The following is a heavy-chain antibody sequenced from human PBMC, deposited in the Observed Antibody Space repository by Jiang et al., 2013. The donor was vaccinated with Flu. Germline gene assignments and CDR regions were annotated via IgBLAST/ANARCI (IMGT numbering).Heavy chain of an antibody. CDR3: ARDLYYDILTGYYPLGY. Sequence: SWVRQAPGQGLEWMEWISAYNGNTNYAQKLQGRVTMTTDTSTSTAYMELRSLRSDDTAVYYCARDLYYDILTGYYPLGYWGQGTLVTVSS. V-gene: IGHV1-18*01. J-gene: IGHJ4*02. D-gene: IGHD3-9*01. CDR2: ISAYNGNT.